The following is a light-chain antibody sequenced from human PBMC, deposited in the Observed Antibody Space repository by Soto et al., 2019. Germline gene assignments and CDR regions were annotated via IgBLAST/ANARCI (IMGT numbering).Light chain of an antibody. CDR3: QQRSNWPIT. CDR1: QSISSY. V-gene: IGKV3-11*01. Sequence: DIVLTQSPPTLSFSPGERATLSCRASQSISSYLAWYQQKPGKAPRLLIYDASNWPTGIPSRFSGSGSGTDFTLTISSLEPEDFAVYFCQQRSNWPITFGQGTQLEIK. J-gene: IGKJ5*01. CDR2: DAS.